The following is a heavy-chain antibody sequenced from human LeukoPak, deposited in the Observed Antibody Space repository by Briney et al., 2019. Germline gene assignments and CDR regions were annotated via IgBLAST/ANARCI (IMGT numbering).Heavy chain of an antibody. CDR3: ARTSGSYSPFDY. D-gene: IGHD1-26*01. J-gene: IGHJ4*02. V-gene: IGHV3-30*14. CDR1: GFTFSSYA. Sequence: GGSLRLSCAASGFTFSSYAMHWVRQAPGKGLEWVAVISYDGSNKYYADSVKGRFTISRDNSKNTLYLQMGSLRAEDMAVYYCARTSGSYSPFDYWGQGTLVTVSS. CDR2: ISYDGSNK.